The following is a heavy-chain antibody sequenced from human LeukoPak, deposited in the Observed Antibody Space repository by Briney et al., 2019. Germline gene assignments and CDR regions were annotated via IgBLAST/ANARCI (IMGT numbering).Heavy chain of an antibody. Sequence: SCKASGGTFSSYAISWVRQAPGKGLEWVAVISYDGSNKYYADSVKGRFTISRDNSKNTLYLQMNSLRAEDTAVYYCATRTGEHYYYYGMDVWGQGTTVTVSS. CDR3: ATRTGEHYYYYGMDV. V-gene: IGHV3-30-3*01. J-gene: IGHJ6*02. CDR2: ISYDGSNK. D-gene: IGHD7-27*01. CDR1: GGTFSSYA.